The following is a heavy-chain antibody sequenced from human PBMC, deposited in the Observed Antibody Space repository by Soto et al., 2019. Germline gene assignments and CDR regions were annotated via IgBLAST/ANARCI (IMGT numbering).Heavy chain of an antibody. V-gene: IGHV3-74*01. CDR1: GFTFSSYW. J-gene: IGHJ5*02. Sequence: PGGSLRLSCAASGFTFSSYWMHWVRQAPGKGLVWVSRINSDGSSTSYADSVKGRFTISRDNAKNTLYMQMNSLRAEDTAVYYFARDDLSCYYGSTTIPGFDPWGQGTLVTVSS. CDR2: INSDGSST. CDR3: ARDDLSCYYGSTTIPGFDP. D-gene: IGHD3-10*01.